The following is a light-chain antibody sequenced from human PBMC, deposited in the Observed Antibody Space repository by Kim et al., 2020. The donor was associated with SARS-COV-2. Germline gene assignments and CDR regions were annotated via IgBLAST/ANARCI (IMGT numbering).Light chain of an antibody. CDR3: GSFTGTNSRL. CDR2: GVN. Sequence: QSALTQPASVSGSPGQSITISCTGTSSDVGDYNYISWYQQHPGKAPKLMIYGVNHRPSGVSNRFSGSKSGNTASLTISGLQAEDEADYYCGSFTGTNSRLFGGGTQLTVL. V-gene: IGLV2-14*03. CDR1: SSDVGDYNY. J-gene: IGLJ3*02.